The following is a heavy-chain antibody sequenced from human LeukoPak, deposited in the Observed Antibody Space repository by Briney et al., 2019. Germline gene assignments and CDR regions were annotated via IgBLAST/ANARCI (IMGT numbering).Heavy chain of an antibody. J-gene: IGHJ4*02. CDR2: INHSGST. CDR3: ARGLNDSWTGENY. V-gene: IGHV4-34*01. Sequence: PSETLSLTCAVYDGSFSGYYWRWGRQPPGKGLEWVGEINHSGSTNYNPSLKSRVTISLDTSKSQFSLKVRYVTAADTAVYYCARGLNDSWTGENYWGQGTLVAVSS. D-gene: IGHD3-3*01. CDR1: DGSFSGYY.